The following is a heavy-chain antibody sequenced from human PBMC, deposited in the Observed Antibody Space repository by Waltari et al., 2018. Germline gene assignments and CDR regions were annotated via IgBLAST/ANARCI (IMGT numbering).Heavy chain of an antibody. J-gene: IGHJ4*02. CDR3: ARGVATVSGVFGY. D-gene: IGHD4-4*01. V-gene: IGHV4-34*01. Sequence: QVQLQQWGAGLLKPSETLSLTCAVYGGSFSGYYWSWIRQPPGKGLEWIGEINHSGSTNYHPSLKSRVTISVDTSKNQFSLKLSSVTAADTAVYYCARGVATVSGVFGYWGQGTLVTVSS. CDR2: INHSGST. CDR1: GGSFSGYY.